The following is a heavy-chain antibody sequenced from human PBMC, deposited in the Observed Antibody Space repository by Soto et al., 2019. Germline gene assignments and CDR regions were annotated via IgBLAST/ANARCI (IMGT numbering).Heavy chain of an antibody. CDR2: VHHSWGS. CDR1: GGSISSYY. J-gene: IGHJ6*02. CDR3: ARQGFGALHGLVDV. V-gene: IGHV4-59*08. Sequence: PSDTLSLICTVSGGSISSYYWSWIRQPPGKGMEWIGYVHHSWGSTYNPSLQSRVAISLDTSESQFSLKLTSVTATDTAVYYCARQGFGALHGLVDVCGQGTTVTVSS. D-gene: IGHD3-10*01.